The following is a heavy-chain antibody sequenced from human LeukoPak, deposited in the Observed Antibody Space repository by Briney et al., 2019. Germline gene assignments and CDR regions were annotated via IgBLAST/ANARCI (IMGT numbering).Heavy chain of an antibody. CDR2: IYYSGST. CDR1: GGSISSYY. CDR3: ARDRGFTMVRGVEYYFDY. Sequence: SETLSLTCTVSGGSISSYYWSWIRQPPGKGLEWIGCIYYSGSTNYNPSLKSRVTISVDTSKNQFSLKLSSVTAADTAVYYCARDRGFTMVRGVEYYFDYWGQGTLVTVSS. V-gene: IGHV4-59*01. J-gene: IGHJ4*02. D-gene: IGHD3-10*01.